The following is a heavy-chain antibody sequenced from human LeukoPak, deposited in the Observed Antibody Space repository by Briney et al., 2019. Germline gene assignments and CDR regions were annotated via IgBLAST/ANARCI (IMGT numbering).Heavy chain of an antibody. CDR2: IYYSGST. CDR3: AREGSGWYGDTNYGMDV. V-gene: IGHV4-30-4*01. J-gene: IGHJ6*02. Sequence: PSQTLSLTCTVSGGSISSGDYYWSWIRQPPGKGLEWIGYIYYSGSTYYNPSLKSRVTISVDTSKNQFSLKLSSVTAADTAVYYCAREGSGWYGDTNYGMDVWGQGTTVTVSS. D-gene: IGHD6-19*01. CDR1: GGSISSGDYY.